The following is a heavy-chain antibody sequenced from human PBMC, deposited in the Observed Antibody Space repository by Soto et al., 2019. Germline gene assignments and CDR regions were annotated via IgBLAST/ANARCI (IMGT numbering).Heavy chain of an antibody. CDR1: GYTFTTNA. J-gene: IGHJ4*02. Sequence: ASVKVSCKASGYTFTTNAIHWVRQAPGQRLEWMGWINAGNSNTKYSQKFQGRVTITRDTSASTAYMELSSLRSEDTAAYYCAREVSGQWLVPNPFDYWGQGTLVTVSS. CDR3: AREVSGQWLVPNPFDY. D-gene: IGHD6-19*01. CDR2: INAGNSNT. V-gene: IGHV1-3*01.